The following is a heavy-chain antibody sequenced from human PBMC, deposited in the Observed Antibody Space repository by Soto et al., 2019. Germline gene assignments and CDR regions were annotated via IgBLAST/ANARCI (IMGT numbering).Heavy chain of an antibody. CDR3: ARSIVAAGNRWFDP. D-gene: IGHD6-13*01. J-gene: IGHJ5*02. CDR1: GFSLSTSGMR. V-gene: IGHV2-70*04. Sequence: SGPTLVNPTQTLTLTCTFSGFSLSTSGMRVSWIRQPPGKALEWLARIDWDDDKLYSTSLKTRLTVSKDTSKNQVVLTMTNMDPVDTATYYCARSIVAAGNRWFDPWGQGTLVTVSS. CDR2: IDWDDDK.